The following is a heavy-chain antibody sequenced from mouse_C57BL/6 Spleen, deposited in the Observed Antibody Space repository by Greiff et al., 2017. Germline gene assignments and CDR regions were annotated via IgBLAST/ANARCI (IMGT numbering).Heavy chain of an antibody. V-gene: IGHV7-3*01. Sequence: EVTVVESGRGLVQPGGSLSLSCAASGFTFTDYYMSWVRQRPGKALEWLGFISNNANGYTTEYSASVKGRFTISRDNSQSVLYLQMNALRAEDRATYYCARCNAYAMDYWGQGTSVTVSS. CDR1: GFTFTDYY. J-gene: IGHJ4*01. CDR2: ISNNANGYTT. CDR3: ARCNAYAMDY.